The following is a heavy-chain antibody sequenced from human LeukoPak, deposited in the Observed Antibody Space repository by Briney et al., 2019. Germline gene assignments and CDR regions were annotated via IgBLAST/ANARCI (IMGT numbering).Heavy chain of an antibody. J-gene: IGHJ6*03. Sequence: SGGSLRLSCTASGFTFSTYWMSWVRQAPGKGLEWVANIKEDGSETYYAASVKGRFTISRDNAKSSLYLQMNSLRAEDTAVYYCARATEGYTYGYRVYYYYYMDVWGKGTTVTVSS. V-gene: IGHV3-7*01. CDR3: ARATEGYTYGYRVYYYYYMDV. D-gene: IGHD5-18*01. CDR1: GFTFSTYW. CDR2: IKEDGSET.